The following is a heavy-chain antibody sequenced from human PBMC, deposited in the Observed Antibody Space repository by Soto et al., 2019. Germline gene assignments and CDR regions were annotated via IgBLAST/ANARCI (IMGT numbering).Heavy chain of an antibody. CDR3: ATDRANYGAFDI. V-gene: IGHV1-24*01. J-gene: IGHJ3*02. CDR2: FDPEDGET. CDR1: GYTLTELS. Sequence: ASVKVSCKVSGYTLTELSMYWVRQAPGKGLEWMGGFDPEDGETIYAQKFQGRVTMTEDTSTDTAYMELSSLRSEDTAVYYCATDRANYGAFDIWGQGTMVTVSS. D-gene: IGHD1-7*01.